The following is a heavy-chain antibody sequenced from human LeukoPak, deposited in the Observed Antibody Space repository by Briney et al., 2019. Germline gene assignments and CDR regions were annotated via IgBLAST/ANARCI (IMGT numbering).Heavy chain of an antibody. CDR3: ARPLDAVAGTSSDY. CDR1: GYSFTSYW. V-gene: IGHV5-51*03. J-gene: IGHJ4*02. Sequence: GESLTLSCTGSGYSFTSYWIGWVRQMPGKGLEWMGIIYPGDSDTRYSPSFQGQVAVSADKSISTAYLQLSSLKASDTAMYYCARPLDAVAGTSSDYWGQGTLVTVSS. CDR2: IYPGDSDT. D-gene: IGHD6-19*01.